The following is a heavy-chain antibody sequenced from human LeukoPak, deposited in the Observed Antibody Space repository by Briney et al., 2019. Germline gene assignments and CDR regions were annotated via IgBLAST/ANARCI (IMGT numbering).Heavy chain of an antibody. J-gene: IGHJ4*02. CDR3: ASGGYYDSSGYRPNDY. V-gene: IGHV4-34*01. Sequence: PSETLSLTCAVYGGPFSGYFWNWIRQPPGKGLEWIGEINHSGSTNYNPSLRSRVTISVDTSKNQFSLKLSSVTAADTAVYYCASGGYYDSSGYRPNDYWGQGTLVTVSS. CDR2: INHSGST. D-gene: IGHD3-22*01. CDR1: GGPFSGYF.